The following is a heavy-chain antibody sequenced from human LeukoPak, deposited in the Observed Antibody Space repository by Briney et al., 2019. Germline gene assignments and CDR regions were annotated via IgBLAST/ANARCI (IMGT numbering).Heavy chain of an antibody. CDR1: GYTLTELS. J-gene: IGHJ4*02. CDR2: IIPIFGTA. Sequence: ASVKVSCKVSGYTLTELSMHWVRQAPGKGLEWMGGIIPIFGTANYAQKFQGRVTITADKSTSTAYMELSSLRSEDTAVYYCSRRGYSYYFDYWGQGTLVTVSS. CDR3: SRRGYSYYFDY. D-gene: IGHD5-18*01. V-gene: IGHV1-69*06.